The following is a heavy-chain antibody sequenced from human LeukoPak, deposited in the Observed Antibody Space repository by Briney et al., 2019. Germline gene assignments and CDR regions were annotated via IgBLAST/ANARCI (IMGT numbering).Heavy chain of an antibody. CDR1: GFTFSSYA. CDR3: AKRIAVAGPYFDY. Sequence: GGSLRLSCAASGFTFSSYAMSWVRQAPGKGLEWVSAVSGNGGSTYYPDSVRGRFTISRDNSKNTLYLEMNSLRAEDTALYYCAKRIAVAGPYFDYWGQGTLVTVSS. CDR2: VSGNGGST. J-gene: IGHJ4*02. V-gene: IGHV3-23*01. D-gene: IGHD6-19*01.